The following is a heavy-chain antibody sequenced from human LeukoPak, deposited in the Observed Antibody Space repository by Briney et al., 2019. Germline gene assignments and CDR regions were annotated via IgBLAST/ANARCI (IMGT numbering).Heavy chain of an antibody. D-gene: IGHD3-3*01. V-gene: IGHV4-38-2*01. J-gene: IGHJ4*02. CDR2: IYHSGST. CDR3: AGLGYYDFWSGYTFFDY. CDR1: GYSISSGYY. Sequence: PSETLSLTCAVSGYSISSGYYWGWIRQPPGKGLEWIGSIYHSGSTYYNPSLKSRVTISVDTSKNQFSLKLSSVTAADTAVYYCAGLGYYDFWSGYTFFDYWGQGTLVTVSS.